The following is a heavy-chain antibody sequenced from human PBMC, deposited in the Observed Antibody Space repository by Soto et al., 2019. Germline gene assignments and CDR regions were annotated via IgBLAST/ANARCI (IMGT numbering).Heavy chain of an antibody. CDR3: ASGYDILTGYPRGDYYGMDV. V-gene: IGHV4-39*01. J-gene: IGHJ6*02. CDR1: GCTFSSYA. CDR2: IYYSGST. Sequence: PGGSLRLSCAASGCTFSSYAMAWIRQPPGKGLEWIGSIYYSGSTYYNPSLKSRVTISVDTSKNQFSLKLSSVTAADTAVYYCASGYDILTGYPRGDYYGMDVWGQGTTVTVSS. D-gene: IGHD3-9*01.